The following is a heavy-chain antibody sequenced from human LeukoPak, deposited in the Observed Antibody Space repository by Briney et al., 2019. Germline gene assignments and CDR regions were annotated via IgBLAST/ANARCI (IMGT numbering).Heavy chain of an antibody. J-gene: IGHJ6*02. CDR1: GFTFNNYS. Sequence: GGSLRLSCAASGFTFNNYSMSWVRQAPGKGLEWVSTFTGTRGNTYYADSVKGRFSISRDSSKNTLSLQMNSLRAEDTAVYYCARGGRITMVRGSSGMDVWGQGTTVTVSS. CDR3: ARGGRITMVRGSSGMDV. CDR2: FTGTRGNT. V-gene: IGHV3-23*01. D-gene: IGHD3-10*01.